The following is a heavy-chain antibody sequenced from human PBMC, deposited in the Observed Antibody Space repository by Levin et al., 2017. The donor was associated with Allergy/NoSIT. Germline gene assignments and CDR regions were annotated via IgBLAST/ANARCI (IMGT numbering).Heavy chain of an antibody. CDR3: ARLPVFYYYYMDV. D-gene: IGHD1-14*01. CDR1: GGSISTGSYY. Sequence: SCAVSGGSISTGSYYWGWIRQPPGKGLEWIGSIYYTGTTYDNPSLKSRATISVDSSKNQFSLKLSSVTAADTAVYYCARLPVFYYYYMDVWGEGTTVTVSS. CDR2: IYYTGTT. V-gene: IGHV4-39*01. J-gene: IGHJ6*03.